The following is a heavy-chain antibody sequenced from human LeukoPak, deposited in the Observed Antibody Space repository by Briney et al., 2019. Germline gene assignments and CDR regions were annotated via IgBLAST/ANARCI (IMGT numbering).Heavy chain of an antibody. CDR1: GGTFSSYA. CDR2: IIPILGIA. CDR3: ANAYCGGDCYSDGWFDP. D-gene: IGHD2-21*02. J-gene: IGHJ5*02. V-gene: IGHV1-69*04. Sequence: ASVKVSCKASGGTFSSYAISWVRQAPGQGLEWMGRIIPILGIADYAQKFQGRVTITADKSTSTAYMELSSLRSEDTAVYYCANAYCGGDCYSDGWFDPWGQGTLVTVSS.